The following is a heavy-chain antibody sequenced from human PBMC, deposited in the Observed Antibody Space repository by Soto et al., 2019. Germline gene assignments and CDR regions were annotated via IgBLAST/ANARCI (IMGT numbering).Heavy chain of an antibody. V-gene: IGHV3-33*01. CDR1: GFTFSSYG. CDR3: ARDGGDIVVVVAANLDV. D-gene: IGHD2-15*01. J-gene: IGHJ6*04. CDR2: IWYDGSNK. Sequence: PGGSLRLSCAASGFTFSSYGMHWVRQAPGKGLEWVAVIWYDGSNKYYADSVKGRFTISRDNSKNTLYLQMNSLRAEDTAVYYCARDGGDIVVVVAANLDVWGKGTTVTVSS.